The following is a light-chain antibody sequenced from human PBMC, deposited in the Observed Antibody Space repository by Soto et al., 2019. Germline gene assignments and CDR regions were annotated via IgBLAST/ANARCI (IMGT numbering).Light chain of an antibody. V-gene: IGLV2-14*03. CDR1: SSDIGGYNS. CDR3: SSYTSRSTLAV. J-gene: IGLJ2*01. CDR2: DVT. Sequence: QSVLTQPASVSGSPGQSIIISCTGTSSDIGGYNSVSWYQHHPGKAPKLMVYDVTNRPSGVSNRFSGSKSGNTASLTISGLQADDEADYYCSSYTSRSTLAVFGGGTKLTVL.